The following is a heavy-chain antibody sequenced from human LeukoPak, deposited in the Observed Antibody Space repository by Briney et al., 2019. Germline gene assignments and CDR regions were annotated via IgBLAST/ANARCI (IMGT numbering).Heavy chain of an antibody. CDR3: GRVGDGYNDNY. V-gene: IGHV3-66*01. CDR1: GFTVSSDY. J-gene: IGHJ4*02. Sequence: GGSLRLSCAASGFTVSSDYMGWVRRAPEKGLEWVSLISSGGSTYYADSLKGRFTISRDNSKNTLYLQMNSLRAEDTAVYYCGRVGDGYNDNYWGQGTLVTVSS. D-gene: IGHD5-12*01. CDR2: ISSGGST.